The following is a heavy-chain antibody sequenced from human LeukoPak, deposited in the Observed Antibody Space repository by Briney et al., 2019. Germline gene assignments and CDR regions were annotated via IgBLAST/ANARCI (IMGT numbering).Heavy chain of an antibody. J-gene: IGHJ4*02. Sequence: GASVTVSCTASGYTFTGYYMYWVRQAPGQGLEWMGWINPNSGGTNYAQKFQGRVTMTRDASISTAYMELSRLRSDDTAVYYCAINSWILTGYYTQADQIDYWGQGTLVTVSS. D-gene: IGHD3-9*01. CDR1: GYTFTGYY. CDR2: INPNSGGT. CDR3: AINSWILTGYYTQADQIDY. V-gene: IGHV1-2*02.